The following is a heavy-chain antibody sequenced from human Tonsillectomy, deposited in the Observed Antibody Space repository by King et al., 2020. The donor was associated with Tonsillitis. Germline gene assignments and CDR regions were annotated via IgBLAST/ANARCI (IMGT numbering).Heavy chain of an antibody. CDR2: ISWNGITK. CDR1: AFTFDDYA. J-gene: IGHJ3*02. D-gene: IGHD2-2*01. Sequence: VQLVESGGGVVQPGGSLRLSCAASAFTFDDYAMYWVRQAPGKGLEWVSLISWNGITKYYADSVKGRFTLSRDNSNNSLYLQMNSLRTEDTAFYYCAKDKCCSSTICYGAFDIWGQGTMVTVSS. CDR3: AKDKCCSSTICYGAFDI. V-gene: IGHV3-43*02.